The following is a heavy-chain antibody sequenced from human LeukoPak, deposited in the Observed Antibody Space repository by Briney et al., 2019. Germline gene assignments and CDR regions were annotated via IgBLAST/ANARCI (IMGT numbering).Heavy chain of an antibody. J-gene: IGHJ4*02. D-gene: IGHD3-22*01. V-gene: IGHV4-39*07. CDR2: IHYSGST. CDR3: ARDIRGGNYYDL. CDR1: GFTVSSNY. Sequence: GSLRLSCAASGFTVSSNYMSWVRQAPGKGLEWIGSIHYSGSTYYNPSLKSRVTISVDTSKNQFSLKLSSVTAADTAVYYCARDIRGGNYYDLWGQGTLVTVSS.